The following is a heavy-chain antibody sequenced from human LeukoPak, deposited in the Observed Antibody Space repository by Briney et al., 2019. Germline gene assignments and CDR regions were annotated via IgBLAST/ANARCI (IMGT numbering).Heavy chain of an antibody. V-gene: IGHV4-59*08. CDR3: ARQGATVSHWFNP. CDR2: IYYSGST. Sequence: PSETLSLTCTVSGGSISSYYWSWIRQPPGKGLEWIGYIYYSGSTNYNPSLKSRVTISVDTSKNQFSLKLSSVTAADTAVYYCARQGATVSHWFNPWGQGTLVTVSS. J-gene: IGHJ5*02. D-gene: IGHD4-17*01. CDR1: GGSISSYY.